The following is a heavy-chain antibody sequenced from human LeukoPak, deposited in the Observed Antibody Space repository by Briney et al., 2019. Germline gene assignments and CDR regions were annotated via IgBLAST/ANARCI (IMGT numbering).Heavy chain of an antibody. CDR1: GFPFIEYS. Sequence: GGSLRLSCTASGFPFIEYSMNWVRQAPGKGLEWISYIGIDSGNTKYADSVRGRFTIPTDKAKNSLYLRMNSLRVEDTAVYYCARDHNYAFDNWGQGTLVSVAS. V-gene: IGHV3-48*01. CDR3: ARDHNYAFDN. CDR2: IGIDSGNT. J-gene: IGHJ4*02. D-gene: IGHD1-1*01.